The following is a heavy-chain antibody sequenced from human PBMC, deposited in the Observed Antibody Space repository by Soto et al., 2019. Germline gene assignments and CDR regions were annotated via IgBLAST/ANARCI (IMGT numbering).Heavy chain of an antibody. V-gene: IGHV4-30-2*01. D-gene: IGHD3-22*01. Sequence: SETLSLTCAVSGGSISSGGYSWSWIRQPPGKGLEWIGYIYHSGSTYYNPSLKSRVTISVDRSKNQFSLKLSSVTAADTAVYYCARVKYYYDSTGPSNWFDPWGQGTLVTVSS. CDR3: ARVKYYYDSTGPSNWFDP. CDR2: IYHSGST. J-gene: IGHJ5*02. CDR1: GGSISSGGYS.